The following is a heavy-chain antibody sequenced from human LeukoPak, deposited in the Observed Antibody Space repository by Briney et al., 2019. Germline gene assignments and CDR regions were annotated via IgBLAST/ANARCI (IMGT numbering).Heavy chain of an antibody. CDR3: ARQMNTVTADY. CDR1: GGSISSSSYF. V-gene: IGHV4-39*01. Sequence: SETLSLTCTVSGGSISSSSYFWGWIRQPPRKGLEWIGSIFYSRSTYYNPSLNSRVTISIDTSKNQFSLRLSSVTAADTAVYYCARQMNTVTADYWGQGTLVTVSS. J-gene: IGHJ4*02. CDR2: IFYSRST. D-gene: IGHD4-17*01.